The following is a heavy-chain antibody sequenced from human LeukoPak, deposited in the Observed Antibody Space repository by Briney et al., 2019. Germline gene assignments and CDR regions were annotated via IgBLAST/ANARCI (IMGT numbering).Heavy chain of an antibody. V-gene: IGHV3-30*02. CDR1: GFSFRKYG. Sequence: GGSLRLSCAASGFSFRKYGMHWVRQAPGKGLEWVAFIRYDGSNKYYADSVKGRFTISRDNSKNTLYLQMNSLRAEDTAVYYCAKHPYSSEDYFDYWGQGTLVTVSS. CDR3: AKHPYSSEDYFDY. J-gene: IGHJ4*02. CDR2: IRYDGSNK. D-gene: IGHD6-19*01.